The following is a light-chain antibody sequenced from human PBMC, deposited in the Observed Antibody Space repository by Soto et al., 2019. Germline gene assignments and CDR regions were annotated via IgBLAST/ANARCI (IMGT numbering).Light chain of an antibody. CDR2: GAS. V-gene: IGKV3-20*01. CDR1: QSVSSN. CDR3: QHFGGTTFT. Sequence: EIVLTQSPATLSLSPGERATLSCRASQSVSSNLAWYQQKPGQAPRLLIYGASTRATGIPDRFSGSGSGTHFTLTISRLEPGDFAVYYCQHFGGTTFTFGQGTRLEI. J-gene: IGKJ5*01.